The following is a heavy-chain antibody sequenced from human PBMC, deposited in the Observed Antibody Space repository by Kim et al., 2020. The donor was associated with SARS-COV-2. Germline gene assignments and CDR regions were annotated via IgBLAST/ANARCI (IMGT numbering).Heavy chain of an antibody. D-gene: IGHD1-1*01. CDR3: ATSGLEIPADWFDP. V-gene: IGHV1-24*01. Sequence: AQKFQGRVTMTEATSTDTAYMELSSLRSEDTAVYYCATSGLEIPADWFDPWGQGTLVTVSS. J-gene: IGHJ5*02.